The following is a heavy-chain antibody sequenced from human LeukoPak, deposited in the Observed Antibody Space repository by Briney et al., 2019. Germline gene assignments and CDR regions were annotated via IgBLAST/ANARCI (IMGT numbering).Heavy chain of an antibody. J-gene: IGHJ5*02. CDR1: GYTFTSYG. D-gene: IGHD2-2*01. CDR2: ISAYNGNA. CDR3: ARVQDGYCSSTSCYVGWFDP. Sequence: ASVKVSCKASGYTFTSYGISWVRQAPGQGLEWMGWISAYNGNANYAQKLQGRVTMTTDTSTSTAYMELRSLRSDDTAVYYCARVQDGYCSSTSCYVGWFDPWGQGTLVTVSS. V-gene: IGHV1-18*04.